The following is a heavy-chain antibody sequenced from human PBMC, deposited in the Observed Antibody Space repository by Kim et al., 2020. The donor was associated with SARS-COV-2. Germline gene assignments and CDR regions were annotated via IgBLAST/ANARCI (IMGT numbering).Heavy chain of an antibody. CDR2: IYPGDSNT. Sequence: ESLKISCKCSGYSFTTYWIGWVRQMPGKGLEWMGIIYPGDSNTRYSPSFQGHVTISADKSISTAYLQWSSLTASEPAMYYCARTLGSCSSTSCYTGPNYYYYYYMEVWAKGNTVTVYS. CDR1: GYSFTTYW. J-gene: IGHJ6*03. CDR3: ARTLGSCSSTSCYTGPNYYYYYYMEV. D-gene: IGHD2-2*02. V-gene: IGHV5-51*01.